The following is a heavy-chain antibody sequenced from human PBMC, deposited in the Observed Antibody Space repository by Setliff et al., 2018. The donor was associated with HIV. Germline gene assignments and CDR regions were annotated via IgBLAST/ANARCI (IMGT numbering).Heavy chain of an antibody. D-gene: IGHD3-22*01. CDR2: IYYNGIT. Sequence: SETLSLTCTVSGGSISSHYWSWIRQPPGKGLEWIGSIYYNGITNYNPSLKSRVTVSVDTSKNQFSLKLSSVTAADTAVYYCARAGYYDGSGYYYFDYWGRGTLVTVSS. CDR1: GGSISSHY. CDR3: ARAGYYDGSGYYYFDY. J-gene: IGHJ4*02. V-gene: IGHV4-59*11.